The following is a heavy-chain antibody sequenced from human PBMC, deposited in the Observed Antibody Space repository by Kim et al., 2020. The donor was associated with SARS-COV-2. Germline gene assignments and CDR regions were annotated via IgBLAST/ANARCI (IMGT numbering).Heavy chain of an antibody. J-gene: IGHJ1*01. V-gene: IGHV4-4*08. D-gene: IGHD6-19*01. Sequence: YHPSLEDRVSIPAETSKNQFCLKLSSVTAADTAVYYCATSYSSGWYYFQHWGQGTLVTVSS. CDR3: ATSYSSGWYYFQH.